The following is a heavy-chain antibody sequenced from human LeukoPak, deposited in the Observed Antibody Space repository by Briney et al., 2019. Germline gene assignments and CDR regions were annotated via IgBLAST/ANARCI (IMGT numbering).Heavy chain of an antibody. Sequence: GGSLRLSCAASGFTFNHYGLSWVRQAPGKGLEWVSSISGTGGSTYYAESVKGRFTISRDNSKNTLYLQMNSLRAEDTAVYYCAKVQTPYSSSWYSYYFDYWGQGTLVTVSS. CDR2: ISGTGGST. V-gene: IGHV3-23*01. CDR1: GFTFNHYG. D-gene: IGHD6-13*01. CDR3: AKVQTPYSSSWYSYYFDY. J-gene: IGHJ4*02.